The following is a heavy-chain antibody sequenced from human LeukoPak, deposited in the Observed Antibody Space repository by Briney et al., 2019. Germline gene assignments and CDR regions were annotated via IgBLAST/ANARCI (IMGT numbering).Heavy chain of an antibody. J-gene: IGHJ4*02. D-gene: IGHD6-19*01. V-gene: IGHV3-23*01. CDR1: GFTFSSYA. Sequence: GGSLRLSCTASGFTFSSYAMSWVRQAPGKGLEWVSAVSGSGSSTFYADSVKGRFTIPRDNSKNTLYLQMNSLRAEDTAVYYCAKAPSSGWYPYYFDYWGQGTLVTVSS. CDR3: AKAPSSGWYPYYFDY. CDR2: VSGSGSST.